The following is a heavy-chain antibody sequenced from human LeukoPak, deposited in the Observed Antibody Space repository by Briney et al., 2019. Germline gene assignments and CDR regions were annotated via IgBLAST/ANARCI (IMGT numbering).Heavy chain of an antibody. J-gene: IGHJ4*02. D-gene: IGHD3-22*01. Sequence: PGGSLRLSCAASGFTFNNFAMTWVRQAPGKGLEWVSTISGSGGGTYYADSVTGRFTISRDNSKNTLYLQMNSLRAEDTAVYYCAKARGPYYDSSGWTHWGQGTLVTVSS. CDR1: GFTFNNFA. CDR2: ISGSGGGT. V-gene: IGHV3-23*01. CDR3: AKARGPYYDSSGWTH.